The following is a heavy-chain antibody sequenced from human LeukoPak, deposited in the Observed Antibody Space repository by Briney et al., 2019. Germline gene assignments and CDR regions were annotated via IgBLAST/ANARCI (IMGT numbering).Heavy chain of an antibody. Sequence: SETLSLTRTVSGGSISSYYWSWIRQPPGKGLEWIGYIYYSGSTNYNPSLKSRVTISVDTSKNQFSLKLSSVTAADTAVYYCARQADWFDPWGQGTLVTVSS. V-gene: IGHV4-59*08. CDR2: IYYSGST. J-gene: IGHJ5*02. CDR1: GGSISSYY. D-gene: IGHD6-25*01. CDR3: ARQADWFDP.